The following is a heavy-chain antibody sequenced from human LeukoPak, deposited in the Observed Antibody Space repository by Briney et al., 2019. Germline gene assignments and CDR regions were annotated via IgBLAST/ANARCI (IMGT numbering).Heavy chain of an antibody. V-gene: IGHV3-33*01. CDR1: GFTFSGYG. D-gene: IGHD2-8*01. J-gene: IGHJ6*02. CDR2: IWFDGKNE. CDR3: ARDRHCVNGLCHNSPGMDV. Sequence: GGSLRLSCAASGFTFSGYGMHWVRLAPGKGLEWVADIWFDGKNEHFAASVKGRFTISSDNSKKTMYLQINSLRAEDTAVYYCARDRHCVNGLCHNSPGMDVWGRGTTVTVSS.